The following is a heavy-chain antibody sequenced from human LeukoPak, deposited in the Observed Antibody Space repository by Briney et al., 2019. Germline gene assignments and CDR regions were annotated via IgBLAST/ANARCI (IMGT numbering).Heavy chain of an antibody. CDR1: GYTFTGYY. D-gene: IGHD5-18*01. Sequence: ASVKVSCKASGYTFTGYYMHWVRQAPGQGLEWMGRINPNSGGTNYAQKFQGRVTMTRDTSISTAYMELSRLRSDDTAVYYCARSRYTAMVSFDYWGQGALVTVSS. V-gene: IGHV1-2*06. CDR3: ARSRYTAMVSFDY. J-gene: IGHJ4*02. CDR2: INPNSGGT.